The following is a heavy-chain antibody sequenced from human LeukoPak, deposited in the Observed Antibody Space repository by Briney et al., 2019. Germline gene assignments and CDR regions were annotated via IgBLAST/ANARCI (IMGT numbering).Heavy chain of an antibody. D-gene: IGHD6-19*01. V-gene: IGHV3-21*01. J-gene: IGHJ4*02. CDR3: ARDLGLSGWAYFDY. Sequence: SGGSLRLSCAASGFTFSSYSMNWVRQAPGKGLEWVSSISSSSSYIYYADSVKGRFTISRDNAKNSLYLQMNSLRAEDTAVYYCARDLGLSGWAYFDYWGQGTLVTVSS. CDR1: GFTFSSYS. CDR2: ISSSSSYI.